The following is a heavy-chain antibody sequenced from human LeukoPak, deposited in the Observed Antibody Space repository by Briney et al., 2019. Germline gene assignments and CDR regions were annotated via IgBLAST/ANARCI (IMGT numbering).Heavy chain of an antibody. V-gene: IGHV4-34*01. CDR2: INHSGST. CDR3: ARTHCSGGSCYNATFDY. D-gene: IGHD2-15*01. CDR1: GGSFSGYY. Sequence: SETLSLTCAVYGGSFSGYYWSWIRQPPGKGLEWIGEINHSGSTNYNPSLKSRVTISVDTSKNQFSLKLSSVTAADTAVYYCARTHCSGGSCYNATFDYWGQGTLVTVSS. J-gene: IGHJ4*02.